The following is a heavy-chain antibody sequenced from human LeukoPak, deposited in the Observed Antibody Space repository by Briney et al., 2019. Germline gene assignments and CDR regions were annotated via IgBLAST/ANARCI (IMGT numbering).Heavy chain of an antibody. V-gene: IGHV3-66*04. J-gene: IGHJ4*02. CDR3: ARRAYFDF. CDR1: GFIVSSKY. CDR2: IYSGGDT. Sequence: GGSLRLSCAASGFIVSSKYKSWVRRAPGKGLGWVSTIYSGGDTYYADSVQGRFTIYRDNSKNTVYLQMNSLRAEDTAVYYCARRAYFDFWGQGTLVTVSS.